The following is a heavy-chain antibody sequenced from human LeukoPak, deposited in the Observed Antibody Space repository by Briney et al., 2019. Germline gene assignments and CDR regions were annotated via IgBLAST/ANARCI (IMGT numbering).Heavy chain of an antibody. J-gene: IGHJ4*02. CDR1: GGSISSGGYS. CDR3: ARVAYGDYGMTAHFDY. D-gene: IGHD4-17*01. CDR2: IYYSGST. Sequence: SETLSLTCAVSGGSISSGGYSWSWIRQPPGKGLEWIGYIYYSGSTNYNPSLKSRVTISVDTSKNQFSLKLSSVTAADTAVYYCARVAYGDYGMTAHFDYWGQGTLVAVSS. V-gene: IGHV4-61*08.